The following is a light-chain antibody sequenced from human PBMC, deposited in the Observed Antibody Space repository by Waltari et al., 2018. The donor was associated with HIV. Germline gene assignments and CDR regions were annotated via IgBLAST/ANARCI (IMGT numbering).Light chain of an antibody. Sequence: DIQMTQSPSSLSASVEDRVTITCRASQGISSSLAWFQQKPGKAPKLLLYSASRLQNGVPTRFSGSGSGTAYTLTITGLQAEDVAVYYCQQYYTVPHTFGQGTKLEVK. J-gene: IGKJ2*01. CDR2: SAS. CDR1: QGISSS. CDR3: QQYYTVPHT. V-gene: IGKV1-NL1*01.